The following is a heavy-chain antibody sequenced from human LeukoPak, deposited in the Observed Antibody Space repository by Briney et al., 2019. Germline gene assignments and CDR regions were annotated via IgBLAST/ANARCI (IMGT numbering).Heavy chain of an antibody. Sequence: PGGSLRLFCAASGFTFSRYHMHGVRQAPGRGLEWVSSISGSGYTTHYADSVQGRFTISRDNSNNTLYLQMNSLRVEDTAVYYCAKDMRNDSYGVPYYWGQGTLVAVSS. CDR1: GFTFSRYH. V-gene: IGHV3-23*01. CDR2: ISGSGYTT. D-gene: IGHD3-3*01. J-gene: IGHJ4*02. CDR3: AKDMRNDSYGVPYY.